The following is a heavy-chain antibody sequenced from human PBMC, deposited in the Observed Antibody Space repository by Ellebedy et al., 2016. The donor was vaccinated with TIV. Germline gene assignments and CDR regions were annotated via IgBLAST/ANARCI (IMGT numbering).Heavy chain of an antibody. Sequence: AASVKVSCKVSGYTLTELSMHWVRQAPGKGLEWRGGFDPEDGETIYAQKFQGRVTMTEDTSTDTAYMELSSLRSEDTAVYYCATDLGYDGNPALYTYGMDVWGQGTTVTVSS. D-gene: IGHD4-23*01. CDR3: ATDLGYDGNPALYTYGMDV. V-gene: IGHV1-24*01. CDR2: FDPEDGET. CDR1: GYTLTELS. J-gene: IGHJ6*02.